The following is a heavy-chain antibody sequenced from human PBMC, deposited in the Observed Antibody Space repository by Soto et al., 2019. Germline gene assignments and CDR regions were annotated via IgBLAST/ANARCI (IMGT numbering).Heavy chain of an antibody. CDR1: GYTLTELS. J-gene: IGHJ6*02. Sequence: ASVKVSCKVSGYTLTELSMHWVRQAPGKGLEWMGGFDPEDGETIYAQKFQGRVTMTEDTSTDTAYMELSSLRSEDTAVYYCATGLHIPWAYYYYGMDVWGQGTTVTVSS. V-gene: IGHV1-24*01. CDR3: ATGLHIPWAYYYYGMDV. D-gene: IGHD2-21*01. CDR2: FDPEDGET.